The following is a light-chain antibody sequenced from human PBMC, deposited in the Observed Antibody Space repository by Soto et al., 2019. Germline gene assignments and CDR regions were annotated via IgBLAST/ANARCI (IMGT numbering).Light chain of an antibody. CDR1: QSVSSNY. J-gene: IGKJ2*01. CDR3: QQFGRSLVT. CDR2: GAS. Sequence: EIVLTQSPGTLSLSPGERATLSCRASQSVSSNYLTWYQQKPGQAPRLLIYGASRRATGIPDRFSGSGSGTDFTLTISRLEPEDFAVYYCQQFGRSLVTFGQGTKLEIK. V-gene: IGKV3-20*01.